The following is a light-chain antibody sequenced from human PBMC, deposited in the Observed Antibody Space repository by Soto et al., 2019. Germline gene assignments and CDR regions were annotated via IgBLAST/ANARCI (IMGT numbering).Light chain of an antibody. V-gene: IGKV3-20*01. CDR2: GTS. Sequence: EIVLTQSPGTLSLSPGERATFSCRASQRVNSDYLAWYQQRPGLAPRLLIYGTSNRATGIPDRFSGSGSGTDFTLTINTLEPEDFAVYYCQRYGSSPLYAFGQGTKLEIK. CDR1: QRVNSDY. CDR3: QRYGSSPLYA. J-gene: IGKJ2*01.